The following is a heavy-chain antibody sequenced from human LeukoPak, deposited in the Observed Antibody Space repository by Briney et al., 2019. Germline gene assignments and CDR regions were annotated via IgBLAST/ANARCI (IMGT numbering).Heavy chain of an antibody. CDR2: VHHSGSS. D-gene: IGHD6-25*01. Sequence: SETLSLTCTVSGDSISSGGYYWSWIRQPPGKGLEWIGYVHHSGSSFYNPSLKSRVTMSVDRSKNQFSLKLTSVTAADTAVYYCARDGHGFSGGGFWGQGTLVTVSS. CDR3: ARDGHGFSGGGF. J-gene: IGHJ4*02. V-gene: IGHV4-30-2*01. CDR1: GDSISSGGYY.